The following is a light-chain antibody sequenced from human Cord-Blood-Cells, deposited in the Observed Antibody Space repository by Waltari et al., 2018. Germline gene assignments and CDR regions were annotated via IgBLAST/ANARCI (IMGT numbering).Light chain of an antibody. CDR2: AKN. V-gene: IGLV1-51*01. CDR1: SSNIGNNY. CDR3: GTWDSSLSAGV. Sequence: QSVLTQPPSVSAAPGQKVTISCSGSSSNIGNNYVSWYQQLPGTAPKLLIYAKNKRPPGIPDRFPGSKSGTSATLGITGLQTGDEADYYCGTWDSSLSAGVFGGGTKLTVL. J-gene: IGLJ3*02.